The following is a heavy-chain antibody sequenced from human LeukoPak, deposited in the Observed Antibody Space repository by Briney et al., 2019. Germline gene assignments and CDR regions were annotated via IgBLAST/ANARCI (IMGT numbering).Heavy chain of an antibody. D-gene: IGHD2-2*01. J-gene: IGHJ5*02. CDR1: GGSISSYY. CDR3: TRHRYCSSTSCYQGWFDP. V-gene: IGHV4-59*01. Sequence: PSETLSLTCTVSGGSISSYYWSWLRQPPGKGLEWLGYIYYSGSTNYNPSLKSRVTISVDTSKNQFSLKLSSVTAADTAVYYCTRHRYCSSTSCYQGWFDPWGQGTLVTVSS. CDR2: IYYSGST.